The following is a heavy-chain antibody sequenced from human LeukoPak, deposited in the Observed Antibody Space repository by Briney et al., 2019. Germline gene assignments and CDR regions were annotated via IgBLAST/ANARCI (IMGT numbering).Heavy chain of an antibody. J-gene: IGHJ4*02. Sequence: PGGSLRLSCAASGFTFSSYAVHWVRQAPGKGLEWVAVISYDGSNKYYADSVKGRFTISRDNSKNTLYLQMNSLRAEDTAVYYCARDIGLGYYGDYVERSLSYWGQGTLVTVSS. CDR2: ISYDGSNK. CDR1: GFTFSSYA. V-gene: IGHV3-30-3*01. D-gene: IGHD4-17*01. CDR3: ARDIGLGYYGDYVERSLSY.